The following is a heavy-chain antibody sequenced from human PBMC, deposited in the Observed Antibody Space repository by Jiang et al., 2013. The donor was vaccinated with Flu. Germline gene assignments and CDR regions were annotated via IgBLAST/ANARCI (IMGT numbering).Heavy chain of an antibody. V-gene: IGHV5-51*01. CDR2: IYPGDSDT. CDR3: ARRLGYCSGGSCYAGIHSYGPPFDY. CDR1: GYSFTSYW. J-gene: IGHJ4*02. Sequence: PGESLKISCKGSGYSFTSYWIGWVRQMPGKGLEWMGIIYPGDSDTRYSPSFQGQVTISADKSISTAYLQWSSLKASDTAMYYCARRLGYCSGGSCYAGIHSYGPPFDYWGQGTLVTVSS. D-gene: IGHD2-15*01.